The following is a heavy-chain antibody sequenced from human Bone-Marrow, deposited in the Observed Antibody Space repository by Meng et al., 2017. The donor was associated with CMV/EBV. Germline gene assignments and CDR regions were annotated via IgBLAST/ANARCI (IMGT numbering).Heavy chain of an antibody. V-gene: IGHV3-30*02. CDR3: AKVGRGSSWGYFDY. Sequence: VVLVDAGGGVVQPGGSLRLSCEASGFTFSSYGMHWVRQAPGKGLEWVAFIRYDGSNKYYADSVKGRFTISRDNSKNTLYLQMNSLRAEDTAVYYCAKVGRGSSWGYFDYWGQGTLVTVSS. J-gene: IGHJ4*02. D-gene: IGHD6-13*01. CDR1: GFTFSSYG. CDR2: IRYDGSNK.